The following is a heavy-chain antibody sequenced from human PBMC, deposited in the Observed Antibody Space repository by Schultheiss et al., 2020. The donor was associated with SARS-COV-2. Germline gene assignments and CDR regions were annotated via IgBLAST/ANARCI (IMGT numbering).Heavy chain of an antibody. Sequence: GESLKISCAASGFTFSDYYMTWVRQAPGKGLEWVSYISSTSSYTNYADSVKGRFTISRDNAKNSLYLQMNSLRAEDTAVYYCARDLGKNAGYDVFDSWGQGTLVTVSS. CDR1: GFTFSDYY. J-gene: IGHJ4*02. CDR2: ISSTSSYT. CDR3: ARDLGKNAGYDVFDS. D-gene: IGHD5-12*01. V-gene: IGHV3-11*06.